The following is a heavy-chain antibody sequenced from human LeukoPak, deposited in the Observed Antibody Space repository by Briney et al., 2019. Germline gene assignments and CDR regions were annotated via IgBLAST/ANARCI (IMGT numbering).Heavy chain of an antibody. J-gene: IGHJ5*02. V-gene: IGHV4-28*05. Sequence: SDTLSLTCTVSGSSISSSNWWGWIRQPPGKGLEGIGYISYTGSIYYNPSLERRLTMSVDPPKNQFSLKLNSVTAVDTAVYYCARTGAGIVGGFDPWGQGTLVTVSS. CDR1: GSSISSSNW. D-gene: IGHD1-26*01. CDR3: ARTGAGIVGGFDP. CDR2: ISYTGSI.